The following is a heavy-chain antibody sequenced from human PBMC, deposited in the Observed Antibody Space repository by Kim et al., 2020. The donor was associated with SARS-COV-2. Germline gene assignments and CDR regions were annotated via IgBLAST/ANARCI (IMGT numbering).Heavy chain of an antibody. J-gene: IGHJ4*02. CDR3: WRDWTDY. V-gene: IGHV3-7*01. CDR2: IKEDGTEK. D-gene: IGHD3-3*01. CDR1: GFTFSDFW. Sequence: GGSLRLSCTASGFTFSDFWMTWVRLAPGKGLEWVANIKEDGTEKHFVDSVKGRFTISRDNARNLLYLQMNSLRAEDTAGDYCWRDWTDYWGQGTLVCVS.